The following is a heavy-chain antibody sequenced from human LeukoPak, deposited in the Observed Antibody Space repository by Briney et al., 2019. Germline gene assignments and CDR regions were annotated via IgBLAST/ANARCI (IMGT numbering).Heavy chain of an antibody. J-gene: IGHJ4*02. CDR2: ISSSGSTI. V-gene: IGHV3-48*03. CDR1: GFTFSSYE. D-gene: IGHD3-10*01. Sequence: PGGSLRLSCAASGFTFSSYEMNWVRQAPGKGLEWVSYISSSGSTIYYADSVKGRFTISRDNAKNSLYLQMNSLRAEDTAVYYCARGEHYYGSGSYSSDYWGQGTLVTVSS. CDR3: ARGEHYYGSGSYSSDY.